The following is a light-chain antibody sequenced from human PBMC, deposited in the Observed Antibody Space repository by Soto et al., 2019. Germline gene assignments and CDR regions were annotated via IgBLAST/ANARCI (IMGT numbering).Light chain of an antibody. Sequence: QSLLTQPRSVSGSPGQSVTISCTRTSSDVDNYNNVSWYQQHPGKAPKLLIYDVNERPSGVPYRFSGSKSGNTASLTISGLQAGDEADYFCCSYAGTYTRVFGTGTKVTVL. CDR2: DVN. CDR1: SSDVDNYNN. CDR3: CSYAGTYTRV. V-gene: IGLV2-11*01. J-gene: IGLJ1*01.